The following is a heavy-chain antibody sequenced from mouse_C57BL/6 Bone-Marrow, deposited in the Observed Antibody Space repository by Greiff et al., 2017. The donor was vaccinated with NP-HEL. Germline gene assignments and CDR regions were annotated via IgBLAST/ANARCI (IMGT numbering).Heavy chain of an antibody. J-gene: IGHJ1*03. Sequence: VQLQQSGAELARPGASVKLSCKASGYTFTSYGISWVKQRTGQGLEWIGDIYPRRGNTHYNDKFKGKATLTADKSSSTAYMELRSLTSEDSAVYFCADYYGSSPNWYFDVWGTGTTVTVSS. D-gene: IGHD1-1*01. CDR2: IYPRRGNT. CDR1: GYTFTSYG. CDR3: ADYYGSSPNWYFDV. V-gene: IGHV1-81*01.